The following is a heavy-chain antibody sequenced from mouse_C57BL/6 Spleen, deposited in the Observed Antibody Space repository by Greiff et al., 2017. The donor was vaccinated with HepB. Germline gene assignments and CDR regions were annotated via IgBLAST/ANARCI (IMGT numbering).Heavy chain of an antibody. Sequence: EVKLVESGGGLVKPGGSLKLSCAASGFTFSDYGMHWVRQAPEKGLEWVAYISSGSSTIYYADTVKGRFTISRDNAKTTLFLQMTSLRSEDTAMYYCARYYYGSSDWYFDVWGTGTTVTVSS. CDR3: ARYYYGSSDWYFDV. J-gene: IGHJ1*03. CDR1: GFTFSDYG. CDR2: ISSGSSTI. D-gene: IGHD1-1*01. V-gene: IGHV5-17*01.